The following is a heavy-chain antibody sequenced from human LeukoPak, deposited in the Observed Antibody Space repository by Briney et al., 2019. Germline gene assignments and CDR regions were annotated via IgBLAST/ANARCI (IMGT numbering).Heavy chain of an antibody. Sequence: GGSLRLSCAASGFTVSKNYMTWVRQAPGKGLEWVSLIFSDGSTYYADSVKGRFTISRDNSKNTLYLQMNSLRAEDTAVYYCVATVTILDYWGQGTLVTVSS. V-gene: IGHV3-53*01. CDR1: GFTVSKNY. CDR2: IFSDGST. D-gene: IGHD4-17*01. CDR3: VATVTILDY. J-gene: IGHJ4*02.